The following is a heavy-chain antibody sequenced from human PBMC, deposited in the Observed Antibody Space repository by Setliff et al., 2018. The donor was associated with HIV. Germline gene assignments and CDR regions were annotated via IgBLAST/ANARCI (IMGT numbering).Heavy chain of an antibody. Sequence: ASVKVSCKASGYTFTSYAIHWVRQAPGQRLEWMGWINAGNGNTKYSQKFQGRVTLTGDTSASTAYMELSSLRSQDTAVYYCALIRLGTVAGFDYWGQGTLVTVSS. CDR1: GYTFTSYA. CDR3: ALIRLGTVAGFDY. D-gene: IGHD6-19*01. J-gene: IGHJ4*02. CDR2: INAGNGNT. V-gene: IGHV1-3*01.